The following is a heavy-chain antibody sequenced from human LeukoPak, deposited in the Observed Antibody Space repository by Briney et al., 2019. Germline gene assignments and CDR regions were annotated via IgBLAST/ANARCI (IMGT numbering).Heavy chain of an antibody. V-gene: IGHV6-1*01. D-gene: IGHD3-22*01. CDR3: AREDYYDSSGYYSY. Sequence: SQTLSLTRAMSGDSVSSNSAAWNWIRQSPSRGLEWLGRTYYRSKWYNDYAVSVKSRITINPDTSKNQFSLQLNSVTPEDTAVHYCAREDYYDSSGYYSYWGQGTLATVSS. CDR1: GDSVSSNSAA. CDR2: TYYRSKWYN. J-gene: IGHJ4*02.